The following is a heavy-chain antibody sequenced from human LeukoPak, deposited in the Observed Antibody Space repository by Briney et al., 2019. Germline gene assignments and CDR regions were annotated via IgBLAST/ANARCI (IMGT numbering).Heavy chain of an antibody. CDR1: GFTVSTNY. Sequence: GGSLRLSCAASGFTVSTNYMSWVRQAPGKGLEWVANIKQDGSEKYYVDSVKGRFTISRDNAKNSLYLQMNSLRAEDTAVYYCARLTGEGSGSSLLYFDYWGQGTLVTVSS. CDR3: ARLTGEGSGSSLLYFDY. V-gene: IGHV3-7*01. CDR2: IKQDGSEK. J-gene: IGHJ4*02. D-gene: IGHD3-10*01.